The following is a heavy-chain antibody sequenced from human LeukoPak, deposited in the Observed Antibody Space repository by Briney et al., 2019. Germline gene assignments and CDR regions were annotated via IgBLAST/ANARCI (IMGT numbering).Heavy chain of an antibody. CDR2: ISGSGEDT. J-gene: IGHJ5*02. Sequence: GGSLRLSCAASGFTLSSYAMSWVRQAPGKGLEWVSIISGSGEDTYYTDSVKGRFTISRDNSKNTLSLQMSSLRVEDTAVYYCARFGSTSWTRWFDPWGQGTLVTVSS. D-gene: IGHD6-13*01. CDR3: ARFGSTSWTRWFDP. V-gene: IGHV3-23*01. CDR1: GFTLSSYA.